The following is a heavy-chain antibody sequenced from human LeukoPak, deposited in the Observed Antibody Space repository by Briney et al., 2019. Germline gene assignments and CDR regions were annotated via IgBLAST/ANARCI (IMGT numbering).Heavy chain of an antibody. J-gene: IGHJ4*02. CDR2: INSDGSST. CDR3: VRENSRAHFDY. D-gene: IGHD2/OR15-2a*01. V-gene: IGHV3-74*01. Sequence: GGSLRLSCAASEFTFSTSWMHWVRHAPGKGLVWVSRINSDGSSTNYADSVEGRFTISRDNAKSTLYLQMNSLRAEDTAVYYCVRENSRAHFDYWGQGTLVTVSS. CDR1: EFTFSTSW.